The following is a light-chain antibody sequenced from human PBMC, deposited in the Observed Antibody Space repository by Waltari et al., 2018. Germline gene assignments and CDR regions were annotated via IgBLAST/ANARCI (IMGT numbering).Light chain of an antibody. J-gene: IGLJ2*01. Sequence: QSALTQPASVSGSPGQSITISCPGTSSDVGGYNYVSCYHQHPGKAPNLMLHEVSNRPSGVSNRFSGSKSGNTASLTISGLQAEDEADYYCSSYTSSSTSVVFGGGTKLTVL. CDR2: EVS. V-gene: IGLV2-14*01. CDR3: SSYTSSSTSVV. CDR1: SSDVGGYNY.